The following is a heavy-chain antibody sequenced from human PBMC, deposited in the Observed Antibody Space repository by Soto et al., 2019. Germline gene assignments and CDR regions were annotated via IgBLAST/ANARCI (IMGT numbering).Heavy chain of an antibody. J-gene: IGHJ4*02. Sequence: QVPLVQSGAEVKKPGSSVKVSCKASGGTFSSYTISWVRQAPGQGLEWMGRIIPILGIANYAQKFQGRVTITADKSTSTAYMELSSLRSEDTAVYYCARDRGYSYGFDYWGQGTLVTVSS. D-gene: IGHD5-18*01. CDR3: ARDRGYSYGFDY. CDR1: GGTFSSYT. V-gene: IGHV1-69*08. CDR2: IIPILGIA.